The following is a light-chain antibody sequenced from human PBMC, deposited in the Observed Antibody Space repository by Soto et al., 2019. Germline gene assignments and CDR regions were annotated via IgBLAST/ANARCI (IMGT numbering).Light chain of an antibody. Sequence: SYELTQPPSVSVAPGKSASITCGGNNIGSKSVHWYQQRPGQAPVLVIYYDSDRPSGIPERFSGSNSGNTATLTISRVEAGDEADYYCQVWDSNNDHVVFGGGTKLPVL. J-gene: IGLJ2*01. CDR3: QVWDSNNDHVV. CDR1: NIGSKS. CDR2: YDS. V-gene: IGLV3-21*04.